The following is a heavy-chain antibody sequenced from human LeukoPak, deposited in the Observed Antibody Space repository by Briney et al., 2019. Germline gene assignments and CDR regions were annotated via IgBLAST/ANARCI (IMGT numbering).Heavy chain of an antibody. D-gene: IGHD1-26*01. J-gene: IGHJ2*01. CDR3: ARSFLGDWYFDL. CDR2: IYYSGST. V-gene: IGHV4-59*01. CDR1: GGSISSYY. Sequence: SETLSLTCTVSGGSISSYYWSWIRQPPGIGLEWIGYIYYSGSTNYNPSLKSRVTISVDTSKDQFSLRLTSVTAADTAVYYCARSFLGDWYFDLWGRGTLVTVSS.